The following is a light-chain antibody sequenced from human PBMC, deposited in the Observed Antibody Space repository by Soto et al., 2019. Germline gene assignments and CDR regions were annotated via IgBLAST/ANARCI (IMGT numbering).Light chain of an antibody. CDR1: QSISSSY. Sequence: EIVLTQSPGILSLSPGKRATLSCRASQSISSSYLAWYQQRPGQAPRLLIYGASSRATGIPNRFSGSGSGTDFTLTINRLEPEDFAVYYCQRYGGSPSWTFGQGTKVDIK. V-gene: IGKV3-20*01. J-gene: IGKJ1*01. CDR2: GAS. CDR3: QRYGGSPSWT.